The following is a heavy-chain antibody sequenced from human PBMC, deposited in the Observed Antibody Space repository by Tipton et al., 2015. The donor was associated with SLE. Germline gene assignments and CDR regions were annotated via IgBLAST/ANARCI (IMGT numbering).Heavy chain of an antibody. D-gene: IGHD3-10*01. Sequence: SLRLSCAASGFSVTNYDMYWVRQVPGKGLVCVSRANHDGSHIIYADSVKGRFTVSRDNAKNTMYLQMNSLRGEDTALYYCVRDRGQPDAFNLWGQGTLVTVSS. J-gene: IGHJ3*01. CDR3: VRDRGQPDAFNL. V-gene: IGHV3-74*01. CDR2: ANHDGSHI. CDR1: GFSVTNYD.